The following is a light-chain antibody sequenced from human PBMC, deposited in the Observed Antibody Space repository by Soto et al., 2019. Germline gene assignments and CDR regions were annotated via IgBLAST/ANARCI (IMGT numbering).Light chain of an antibody. CDR1: QSLNTKY. CDR3: QLYGRVLT. J-gene: IGKJ4*01. Sequence: EIVLTQSPDTLSLSQGDRATLSCRASQSLNTKYLAWCQQKPGQAPRLLIHGASSRATDIPDRFRGSGSGTEFTLTIFRLEPEDFAVYYCQLYGRVLTFGGGTKVEI. CDR2: GAS. V-gene: IGKV3-20*01.